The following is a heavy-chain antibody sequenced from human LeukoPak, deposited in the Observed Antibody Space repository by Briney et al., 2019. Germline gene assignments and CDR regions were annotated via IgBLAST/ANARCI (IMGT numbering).Heavy chain of an antibody. CDR1: GFTVSSNY. V-gene: IGHV3-66*01. D-gene: IGHD3-10*01. J-gene: IGHJ5*02. CDR3: ARDLYYYGSGSYKIRWFDP. Sequence: GGSLRLSCAASGFTVSSNYMSWVRQVPGKGLEWVSVIYSGGSTYYADSVKGRFTISRDNSKNTLYLQMNSLRAEDTAVYYCARDLYYYGSGSYKIRWFDPWGQGTLVTVSS. CDR2: IYSGGST.